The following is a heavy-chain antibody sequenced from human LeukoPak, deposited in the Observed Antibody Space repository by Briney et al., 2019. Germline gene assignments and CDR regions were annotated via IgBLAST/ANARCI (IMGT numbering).Heavy chain of an antibody. CDR3: ATLGHGTGWFFDY. CDR2: IKQDGSEK. D-gene: IGHD6-19*01. V-gene: IGHV3-7*01. J-gene: IGHJ4*02. CDR1: GFTFSSYW. Sequence: GGSLRLSCAASGFTFSSYWMSWVRQAPGKGPEWVANIKQDGSEKYYVDSVKGRFTISRDNAKNSLYLQLDSLRAEDTAVYYCATLGHGTGWFFDYWGQGTLVTVSS.